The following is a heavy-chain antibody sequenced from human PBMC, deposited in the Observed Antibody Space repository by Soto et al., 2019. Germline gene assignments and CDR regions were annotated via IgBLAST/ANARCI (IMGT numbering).Heavy chain of an antibody. Sequence: PSETLSLTCTVSGGSISSSSYYWGWIRQPPGKGLEWIGSIYYSGSTYYNPSLKSRVTISVDTSKNQFSLKLSSVTAADTAVYYCASLSKTGVAFDIWGQGAMGTVSS. CDR2: IYYSGST. D-gene: IGHD7-27*01. J-gene: IGHJ3*02. CDR3: ASLSKTGVAFDI. V-gene: IGHV4-39*01. CDR1: GGSISSSSYY.